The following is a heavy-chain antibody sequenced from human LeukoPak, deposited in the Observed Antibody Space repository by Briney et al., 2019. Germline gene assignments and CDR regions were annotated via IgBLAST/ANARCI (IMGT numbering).Heavy chain of an antibody. Sequence: GASVTVSCKASGGTFSSYAISWVRQAPGQGLEWMGRIIPILGIANYAQKFQGRVTITADKSTSTAYMELSSLRSEDTAVYYCATHVTGAVVDFDYWGQGTLVTVSS. D-gene: IGHD1-20*01. CDR3: ATHVTGAVVDFDY. V-gene: IGHV1-69*04. J-gene: IGHJ4*02. CDR2: IIPILGIA. CDR1: GGTFSSYA.